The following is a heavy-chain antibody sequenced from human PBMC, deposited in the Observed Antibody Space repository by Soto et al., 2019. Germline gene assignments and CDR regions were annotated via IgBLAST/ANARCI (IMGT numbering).Heavy chain of an antibody. J-gene: IGHJ4*02. CDR3: AKDRRAGGNYGFYSDF. D-gene: IGHD1-7*01. CDR2: SSATGAGT. Sequence: HPGGSLRLSCAASGFTFSSYGMTWVRQAPGKGLEWVSFSSATGAGTYYADSVKGRFTISRDNSKNTLYLQMTSLRADDTAVYYCAKDRRAGGNYGFYSDFWGQGALVTASS. CDR1: GFTFSSYG. V-gene: IGHV3-23*01.